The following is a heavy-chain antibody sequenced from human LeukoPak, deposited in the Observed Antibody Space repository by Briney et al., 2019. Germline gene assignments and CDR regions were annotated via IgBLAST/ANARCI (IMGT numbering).Heavy chain of an antibody. Sequence: GGSLRLSCVASGFTFSSYEMNWVRQAPGKGLEWVSYIGSRGTPMYYADSVKGRFTISRDNAENPLSLYMDSLRVEDTAVYYCASVDTALFHFYGMDAWGPGATVTVSS. CDR3: ASVDTALFHFYGMDA. V-gene: IGHV3-48*03. D-gene: IGHD5-18*01. J-gene: IGHJ6*02. CDR2: IGSRGTPM. CDR1: GFTFSSYE.